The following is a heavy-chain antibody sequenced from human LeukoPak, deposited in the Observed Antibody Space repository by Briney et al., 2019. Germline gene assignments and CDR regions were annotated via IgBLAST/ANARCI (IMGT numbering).Heavy chain of an antibody. Sequence: SETLSLTCAVYGGSFSGYYWSWIRQPPGKGLEWIGEINLSGSTNYNPSLKSRVTISVDTSKNQFSLKLSSLTAADTAVYYCARGIWGYSYGSSHFDYWGQGTPVTVSS. CDR1: GGSFSGYY. D-gene: IGHD5-18*01. J-gene: IGHJ4*02. V-gene: IGHV4-34*01. CDR2: INLSGST. CDR3: ARGIWGYSYGSSHFDY.